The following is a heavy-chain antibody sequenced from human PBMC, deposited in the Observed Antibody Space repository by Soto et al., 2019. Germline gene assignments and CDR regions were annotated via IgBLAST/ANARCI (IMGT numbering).Heavy chain of an antibody. J-gene: IGHJ4*02. CDR1: GFTFSSYG. CDR2: IWYDGSNK. V-gene: IGHV3-33*01. CDR3: AREISIAGAGVQDY. Sequence: QVQLVESGGGVVQPGRSLRLSCAASGFTFSSYGMHWVRQAPGKGLEWVAVIWYDGSNKYYADSVKGRFTISRDNSKNTLYLQMNSLRAEDTAVYYCAREISIAGAGVQDYWGQGTLVTVSS. D-gene: IGHD6-19*01.